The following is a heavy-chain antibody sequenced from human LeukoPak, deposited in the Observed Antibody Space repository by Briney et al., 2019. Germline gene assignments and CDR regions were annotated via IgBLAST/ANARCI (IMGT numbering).Heavy chain of an antibody. V-gene: IGHV3-66*01. CDR1: GFTVSSNY. Sequence: PGGSLRLSCAASGFTVSSNYMSWVRQAPGMGLQWVSIIYSGGTTYYTDSVEGRFTISRDSSKNTLYLQMNSLRADDTAVYYCAAHSRSKTRFGYWGLGTLVTVSS. CDR2: IYSGGTT. J-gene: IGHJ4*02. CDR3: AAHSRSKTRFGY. D-gene: IGHD3-22*01.